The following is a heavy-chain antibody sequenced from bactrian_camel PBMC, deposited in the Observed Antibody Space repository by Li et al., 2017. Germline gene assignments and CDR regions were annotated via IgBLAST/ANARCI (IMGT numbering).Heavy chain of an antibody. V-gene: IGHV3S5*01. CDR1: GFPFSNHG. CDR2: IADDGAET. Sequence: HVQLVESGGDLVHPGGSLRLSCAATGFPFSNHGMRWIRQVPGKGLEWVASIADDGAETYYASSVKGRFTISRDNFRNTAYLQMTSLTSGDTALYICASRGDRYGEYVHWGHGTQVTVS. J-gene: IGHJ4*01. CDR3: ASRGDRYGEYVH. D-gene: IGHD5*01.